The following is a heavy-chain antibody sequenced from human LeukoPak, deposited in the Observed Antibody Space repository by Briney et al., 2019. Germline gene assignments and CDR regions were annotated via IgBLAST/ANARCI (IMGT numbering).Heavy chain of an antibody. V-gene: IGHV3-21*01. CDR3: ARDSRKGWLRLSYYYMDV. CDR1: GFTFSSYS. Sequence: GGSLRLSCAASGFTFSSYSMNWARQAPGKGLEWVSSISSSSSYIYYADSVKGRFTISRDNAKNSLYLQMNSLRAEDTAVYYCARDSRKGWLRLSYYYMDVWGKGTTVTVSS. D-gene: IGHD5-12*01. J-gene: IGHJ6*03. CDR2: ISSSSSYI.